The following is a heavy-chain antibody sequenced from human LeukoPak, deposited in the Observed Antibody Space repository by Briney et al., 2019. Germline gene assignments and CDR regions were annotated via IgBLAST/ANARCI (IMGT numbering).Heavy chain of an antibody. V-gene: IGHV1-69*06. Sequence: SVKVSCKASGGTFSSYAISWVRQAPGLGLEWMGGIIPIFGTANYAQKFQGRVTITADKSTSTAYMELSSLRSEDTAVYYCARDRGSQIISSTSWSLGYWGQGTLVTVSS. J-gene: IGHJ4*02. CDR2: IIPIFGTA. D-gene: IGHD2-2*01. CDR3: ARDRGSQIISSTSWSLGY. CDR1: GGTFSSYA.